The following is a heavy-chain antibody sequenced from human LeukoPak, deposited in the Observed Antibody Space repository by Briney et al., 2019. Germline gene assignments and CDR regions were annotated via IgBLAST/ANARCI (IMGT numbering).Heavy chain of an antibody. J-gene: IGHJ4*02. V-gene: IGHV3-23*01. CDR1: GFTFSSCA. CDR2: ISGSGGST. D-gene: IGHD2-21*01. CDR3: AKVPRCGGDCYWRGYYFDY. Sequence: GGSLRLSCAASGFTFSSCAMSWVRQAPGKGLEWVSAISGSGGSTYYADSVKGRFTISRDNSKNTLYLQMNSLRAEDTAVYYCAKVPRCGGDCYWRGYYFDYWGQGTLVTVSS.